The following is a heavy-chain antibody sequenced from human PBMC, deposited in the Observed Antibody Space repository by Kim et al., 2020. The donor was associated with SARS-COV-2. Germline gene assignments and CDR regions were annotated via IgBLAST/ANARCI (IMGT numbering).Heavy chain of an antibody. CDR3: ARRGWAAMDV. J-gene: IGHJ6*02. Sequence: GGSLRLSCAASGFTFSSYEMNWVRQAPGKGLEWVSYISSSGSTIYYADSVKGRFTISRDNAKNSLYLQMNSLRAEDTAVYYCARRGWAAMDVWGQGTTVTVSS. D-gene: IGHD3-16*01. CDR2: ISSSGSTI. CDR1: GFTFSSYE. V-gene: IGHV3-48*03.